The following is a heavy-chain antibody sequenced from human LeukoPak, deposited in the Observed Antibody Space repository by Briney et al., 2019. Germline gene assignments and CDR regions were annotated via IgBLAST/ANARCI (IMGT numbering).Heavy chain of an antibody. Sequence: PSETLSPTCTVSGGSISSGGYYWSWIRQPPGKGLEWIGYIYHSGSTYYNPSLKSRVTISVDRSKNQFSLKLSSVTAADTAVYYCARDISSGSHGYFDYWGQGTLVTVSS. CDR1: GGSISSGGYY. CDR2: IYHSGST. CDR3: ARDISSGSHGYFDY. J-gene: IGHJ4*02. D-gene: IGHD1-26*01. V-gene: IGHV4-30-2*01.